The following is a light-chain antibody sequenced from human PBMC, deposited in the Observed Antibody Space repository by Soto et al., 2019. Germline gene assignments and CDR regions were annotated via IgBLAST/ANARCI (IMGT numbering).Light chain of an antibody. J-gene: IGLJ3*02. CDR2: LNSDGSH. V-gene: IGLV4-69*01. Sequence: QSVLTQSPSASASLGPSVKLTCTLSSGHINYAIAWHRQQPEKGPRYLLKLNSDGSHSKGDWIPDRCSGSGSGAERYLTSSRLQSEDEADYYCQTWGTGIWVFGGGTKLTVL. CDR3: QTWGTGIWV. CDR1: SGHINYA.